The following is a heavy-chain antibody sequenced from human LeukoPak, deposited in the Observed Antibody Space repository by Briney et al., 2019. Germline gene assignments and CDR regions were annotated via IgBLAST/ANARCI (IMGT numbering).Heavy chain of an antibody. D-gene: IGHD6-19*01. Sequence: HPGGSLRLSCAASGFTFSVCTIHWVRQAPGKGLEWVAVMSSDGSNKYYADSVKGRFTISRDNSRNTMYLQMNSLRAEDTAVYYCARALSSGWSHAFDIWGQGTMVTVSS. CDR1: GFTFSVCT. CDR3: ARALSSGWSHAFDI. CDR2: MSSDGSNK. V-gene: IGHV3-30-3*01. J-gene: IGHJ3*02.